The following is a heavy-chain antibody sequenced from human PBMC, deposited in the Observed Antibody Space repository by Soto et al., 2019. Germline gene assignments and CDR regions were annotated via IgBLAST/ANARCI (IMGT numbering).Heavy chain of an antibody. J-gene: IGHJ3*02. CDR1: VFTFSDYS. D-gene: IGHD4-4*01. Sequence: EVQLVESGGGLVKAGGSLRLSCAASVFTFSDYSINWVRQAPGKGLEWVSTISRIHKIYYADSVKGRFTISRDNAQNSLYLQMNSLRGEDTAVYYCARDLRTVAAYGFDIWGRGTMVTVSS. CDR2: ISRIHKI. V-gene: IGHV3-21*01. CDR3: ARDLRTVAAYGFDI.